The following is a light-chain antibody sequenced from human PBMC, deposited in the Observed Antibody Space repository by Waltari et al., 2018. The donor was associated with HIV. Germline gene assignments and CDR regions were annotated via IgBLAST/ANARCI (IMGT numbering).Light chain of an antibody. Sequence: QSVLTQTPSLSAAPGQNAAISCSGSSSNIGSTFVPWYQQFPGTAPKLLLFDKNKRPSGIPDLFSGSKSGTSATLAIIGPQTGDEADYFCGTWDSSLTTWVFGGGTSLAVL. CDR3: GTWDSSLTTWV. CDR2: DKN. J-gene: IGLJ3*02. V-gene: IGLV1-51*01. CDR1: SSNIGSTF.